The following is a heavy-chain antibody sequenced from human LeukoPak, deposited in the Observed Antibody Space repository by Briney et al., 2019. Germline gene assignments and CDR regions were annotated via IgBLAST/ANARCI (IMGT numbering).Heavy chain of an antibody. V-gene: IGHV4-38-2*02. CDR2: IYHSGST. J-gene: IGHJ4*02. CDR1: GYSISSGYY. CDR3: AATRRAATALKDY. Sequence: PSETLSLTCTVSGYSISSGYYWGWVRQPPGKGLEWIGSIYHSGSTYYNPSLKSRITISVDTSKNQFSLKLSAVTAADTAVYYCAATRRAATALKDYLGQGTLVTVSS. D-gene: IGHD2-15*01.